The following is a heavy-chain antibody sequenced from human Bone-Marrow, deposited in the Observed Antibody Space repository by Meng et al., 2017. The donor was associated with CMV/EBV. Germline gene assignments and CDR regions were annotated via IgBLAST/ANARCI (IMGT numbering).Heavy chain of an antibody. CDR2: INPNSGGT. D-gene: IGHD2-15*01. V-gene: IGHV1-2*02. J-gene: IGHJ4*02. CDR1: GHTFTGYY. Sequence: ASVKVSCKASGHTFTGYYMHWVRQAPGQGLEWMGWINPNSGGTNYAQKFQGRVTMTRDTSISTAYMELSRLRSDDTAVYYCARARPRGGAANFDDWGQGTLVTVSS. CDR3: ARARPRGGAANFDD.